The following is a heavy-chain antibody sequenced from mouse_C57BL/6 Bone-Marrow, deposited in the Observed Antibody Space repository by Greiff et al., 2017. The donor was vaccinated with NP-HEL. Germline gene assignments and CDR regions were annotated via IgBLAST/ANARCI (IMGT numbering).Heavy chain of an antibody. V-gene: IGHV5-9-1*02. CDR1: GFTFSSYA. CDR2: ISSGGDYI. J-gene: IGHJ3*01. Sequence: EVQGVESGEGLVKPGGSLKLSCAASGFTFSSYAMSWVRQTPEKRLEWVAYISSGGDYIYYADTVTGRFTISRDNARNTLYLQMSSLKSEDTAMYYCTRDRGHYGSSYSAWFAYWGQGTLVTVSA. CDR3: TRDRGHYGSSYSAWFAY. D-gene: IGHD1-1*01.